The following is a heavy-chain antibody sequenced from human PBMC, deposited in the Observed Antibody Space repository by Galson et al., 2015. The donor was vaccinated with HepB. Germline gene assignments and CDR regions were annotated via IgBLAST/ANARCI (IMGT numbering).Heavy chain of an antibody. V-gene: IGHV4-30-4*01. CDR1: GGSISSGDYY. Sequence: TLSLTCTVSGGSISSGDYYWSWIRQPPGKGLEWIGYIYYSGSTYYNPSLKSRVTISVDTSKNQFSLKLSSVTAADTAVYYCARRCTLTDIVVVPAADNDAFDIWGQGTMVTVSS. CDR3: ARRCTLTDIVVVPAADNDAFDI. D-gene: IGHD2-2*01. CDR2: IYYSGST. J-gene: IGHJ3*02.